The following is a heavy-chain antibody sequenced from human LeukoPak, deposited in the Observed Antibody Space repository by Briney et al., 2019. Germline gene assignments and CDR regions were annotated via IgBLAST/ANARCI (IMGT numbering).Heavy chain of an antibody. Sequence: ASHTLSLTCTVSGGSVSSGGYYWSWIRQHPGKGPEWIGYIFFSGSTYYNPSLTSRVTISVDTSKNKFSLRLSSVTAADTAVYYCARATTVIPFDYWGQGTLVTVSS. CDR1: GGSVSSGGYY. V-gene: IGHV4-31*03. CDR2: IFFSGST. CDR3: ARATTVIPFDY. D-gene: IGHD4-17*01. J-gene: IGHJ4*02.